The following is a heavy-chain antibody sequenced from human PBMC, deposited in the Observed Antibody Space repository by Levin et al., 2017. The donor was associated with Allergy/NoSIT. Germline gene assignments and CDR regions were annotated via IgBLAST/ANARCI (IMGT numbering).Heavy chain of an antibody. D-gene: IGHD3-16*01. J-gene: IGHJ4*02. CDR2: IFSNGSP. CDR1: GGSISSSRYY. V-gene: IGHV4-39*01. CDR3: ARDDPAFGH. Sequence: TLSLTCTVSGGSISSSRYYWGWIRQPPGKGLEWIGSIFSNGSPYYSPSLKGRVTISVDTSKNQFSLKLNSVTAADTAVYYCARDDPAFGHWGQGTLVTVSS.